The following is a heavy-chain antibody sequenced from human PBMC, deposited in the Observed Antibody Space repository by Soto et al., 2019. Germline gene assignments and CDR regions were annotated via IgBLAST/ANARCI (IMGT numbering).Heavy chain of an antibody. CDR1: GYTFIGNY. D-gene: IGHD4-17*01. Sequence: ASVKVSCKASGYTFIGNYMHWVRQAPGQGLEWMGWINPNSGGTNYAQKFQGWVTMTSDTSISTAYMELSRLRSDDTAVYYCARGNYYGDYPGSPYYFDYWGQGTLVTVSS. V-gene: IGHV1-2*04. CDR2: INPNSGGT. J-gene: IGHJ4*02. CDR3: ARGNYYGDYPGSPYYFDY.